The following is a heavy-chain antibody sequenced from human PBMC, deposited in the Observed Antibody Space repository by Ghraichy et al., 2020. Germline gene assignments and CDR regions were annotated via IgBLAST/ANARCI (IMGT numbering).Heavy chain of an antibody. CDR2: INPNSGGT. J-gene: IGHJ4*02. CDR1: GYTFTDYY. V-gene: IGHV1-2*02. CDR3: ARDYGRGGSSCEY. Sequence: ASVKVSCKASGYTFTDYYIHWVRQAPGQGLEWMGWINPNSGGTDYAQNFQGRVTMTRDTSISTAYMELRWLRSDDTAVYYCARDYGRGGSSCEYWGQGTLVTVSS. D-gene: IGHD6-13*01.